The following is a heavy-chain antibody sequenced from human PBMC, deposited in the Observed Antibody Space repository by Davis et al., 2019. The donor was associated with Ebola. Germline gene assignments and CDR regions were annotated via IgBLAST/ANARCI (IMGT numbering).Heavy chain of an antibody. Sequence: GGSLRLSCAASGFTFSSYSMNWVRQAPGKGLECVSYISSSSGTTYYADSVKGRFTISRDNSKKTLYLQMNSLRAEDTAVYYCARDRPPYYYDSSGLFDYWGQGTLVTVSS. D-gene: IGHD3-22*01. CDR3: ARDRPPYYYDSSGLFDY. CDR1: GFTFSSYS. CDR2: ISSSSGTT. J-gene: IGHJ4*02. V-gene: IGHV3-48*01.